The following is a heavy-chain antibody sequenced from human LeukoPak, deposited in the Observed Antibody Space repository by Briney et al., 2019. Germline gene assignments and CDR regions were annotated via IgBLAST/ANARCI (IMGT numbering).Heavy chain of an antibody. Sequence: EASVKVSFKASGYTFTSYYMHWVRQAPGQGLEWMGIINPSGGSTSYAQKFQGRVTMTRDTSTSTVYMELSSLRSEDTAVYYCARDRGYTLLGYCTNGVCFEIDYWGQGTLVTVSS. CDR1: GYTFTSYY. CDR3: ARDRGYTLLGYCTNGVCFEIDY. CDR2: INPSGGST. V-gene: IGHV1-46*01. J-gene: IGHJ4*02. D-gene: IGHD2-8*01.